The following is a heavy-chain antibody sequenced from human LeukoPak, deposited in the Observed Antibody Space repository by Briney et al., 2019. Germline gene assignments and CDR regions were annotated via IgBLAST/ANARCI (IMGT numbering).Heavy chain of an antibody. V-gene: IGHV1-2*02. CDR1: GYTFTDYY. CDR2: INPNSGAS. Sequence: ASVKVSCKASGYTFTDYYIHWVRQAPGQGLEWMGWINPNSGASNYAQKFQGRVTMTRDTSISTAYMELSRLRSDDTAVYYCARGPAAGYWGQGTLVTVSS. CDR3: ARGPAAGY. D-gene: IGHD6-13*01. J-gene: IGHJ4*02.